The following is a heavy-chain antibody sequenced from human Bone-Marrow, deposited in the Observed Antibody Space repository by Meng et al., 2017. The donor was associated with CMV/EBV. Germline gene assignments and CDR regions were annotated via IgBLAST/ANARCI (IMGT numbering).Heavy chain of an antibody. CDR1: GYTFTSYY. J-gene: IGHJ4*02. CDR2: INPSGGST. D-gene: IGHD3-16*01. V-gene: IGHV1-46*01. Sequence: ASVKVSCKASGYTFTSYYMHWVRQAPGQGLEWMGIINPSGGSTSYAQKFQGRVTITRDTSISTAYMELSRLRSDDTAVYYCAREAMRAYYFDYWGQGTLVTVSS. CDR3: AREAMRAYYFDY.